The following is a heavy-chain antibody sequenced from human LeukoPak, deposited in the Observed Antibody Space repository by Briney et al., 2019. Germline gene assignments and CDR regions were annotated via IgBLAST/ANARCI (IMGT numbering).Heavy chain of an antibody. CDR1: GGSFSGHY. CDR2: INHSGST. D-gene: IGHD3-16*01. J-gene: IGHJ6*03. CDR3: ARVKDPGGYYYYYYMDI. Sequence: PSETLSLTCAVYGGSFSGHYWTWIRQPPGKGLEWIGEINHSGSTNYNPSLKSRVTISVDTSKNQFSLKVSSVTAADTAVYYCARVKDPGGYYYYYYMDIRGKGNTVTVSS. V-gene: IGHV4-34*01.